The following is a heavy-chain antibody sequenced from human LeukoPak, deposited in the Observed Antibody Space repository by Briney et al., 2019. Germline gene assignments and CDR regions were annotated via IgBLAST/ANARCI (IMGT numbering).Heavy chain of an antibody. CDR1: GFTVSSNY. Sequence: TGGSLRLSCAASGFTVSSNYMSWVRQAPGKGLEWVSVISGSGGDTYYADSVKGRFTISGDNSKNTVYLQMNSLRAEDTALYYCAKGGVYGDYYFDYWGQGTLVTVSS. V-gene: IGHV3-23*01. D-gene: IGHD4-17*01. CDR3: AKGGVYGDYYFDY. J-gene: IGHJ4*02. CDR2: ISGSGGDT.